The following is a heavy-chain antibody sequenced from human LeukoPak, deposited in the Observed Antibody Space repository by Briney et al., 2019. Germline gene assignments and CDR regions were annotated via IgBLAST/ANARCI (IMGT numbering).Heavy chain of an antibody. CDR3: AKDVYYDSSLLDY. D-gene: IGHD3-22*01. CDR1: GFTFSSYA. J-gene: IGHJ4*02. CDR2: ISSNGGST. V-gene: IGHV3-64*04. Sequence: GGSLRLSCSASGFTFSSYAMHWVRQAPGKGLEYVSVISSNGGSTYYADSVKGRFTISRDNSKNTLYLQMNSLRAEDTAVYYCAKDVYYDSSLLDYWGQGTLVTVSS.